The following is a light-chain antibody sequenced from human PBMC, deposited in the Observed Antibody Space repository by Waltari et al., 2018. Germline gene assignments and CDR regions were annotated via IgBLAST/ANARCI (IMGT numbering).Light chain of an antibody. J-gene: IGKJ1*01. CDR1: QSVGTS. Sequence: EIVMTQSPASLSVSPGDRVTLSCRASQSVGTSLAWYQQRPGRAPRLLVYRASTRASDIPARFSGSGSGTDFTLYIRTLQSEDFAVYYCQQYDDWPRTFGQGTKVEIK. V-gene: IGKV3-15*01. CDR2: RAS. CDR3: QQYDDWPRT.